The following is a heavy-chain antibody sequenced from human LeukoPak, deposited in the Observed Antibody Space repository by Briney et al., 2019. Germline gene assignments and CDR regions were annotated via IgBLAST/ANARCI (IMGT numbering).Heavy chain of an antibody. CDR3: ARCPVVVTPSWFDH. Sequence: ASVKVSCKASGYSLSSNGISWARQAPGQGLEWVGWISAYSGNTKYAQNFQGRVTMTTDTSTSTAYMELRSLRSDDTAVYYCARCPVVVTPSWFDHWGQGTLVTVSS. CDR2: ISAYSGNT. D-gene: IGHD3-22*01. J-gene: IGHJ5*02. V-gene: IGHV1-18*01. CDR1: GYSLSSNG.